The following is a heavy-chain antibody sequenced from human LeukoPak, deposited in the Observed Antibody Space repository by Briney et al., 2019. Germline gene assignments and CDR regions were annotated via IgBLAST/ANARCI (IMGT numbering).Heavy chain of an antibody. J-gene: IGHJ5*02. CDR1: GGSISSYY. V-gene: IGHV4-4*07. CDR3: AREGGDPRWLDP. Sequence: SETLCLTCTVSGGSISSYYWTWIRQSAGKGLEWIGRINTSGSTNYNPSLRSRVTMSVNTSKNQFSLSLTSVTAADTAVYSCAREGGDPRWLDPWGQGTLVTVSS. CDR2: INTSGST. D-gene: IGHD6-25*01.